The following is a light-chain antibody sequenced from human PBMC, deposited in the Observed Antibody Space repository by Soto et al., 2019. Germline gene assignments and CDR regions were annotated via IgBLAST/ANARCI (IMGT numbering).Light chain of an antibody. V-gene: IGKV1D-8*03. CDR3: QQYYSYPLT. Sequence: VIWMTQSPSLLSASTGDRVTITCRMSQGLSSFLAWYQQKPGKAPELLIYGASTLQSGVPSRFSGSGSGTDFTLTISCLQSEDFATYYCQQYYSYPLTFGQGTKVDIK. CDR1: QGLSSF. CDR2: GAS. J-gene: IGKJ1*01.